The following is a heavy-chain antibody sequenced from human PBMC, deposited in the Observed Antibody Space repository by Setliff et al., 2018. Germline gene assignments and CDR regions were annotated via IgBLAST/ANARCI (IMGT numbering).Heavy chain of an antibody. CDR2: IRYDGSNK. J-gene: IGHJ6*03. CDR3: AEDGDYNFWSGYFRAYYYYYYMDV. V-gene: IGHV3-30*02. CDR1: GFTFSSYG. D-gene: IGHD3-3*01. Sequence: GGSLRLSCAASGFTFSSYGMHWVRQAPGKGLEWVAFIRYDGSNKYYADSVKGRFTISRDNSKNTLYLQMNSLRAEDTAVYYCAEDGDYNFWSGYFRAYYYYYYMDVWGKGTTVTVSS.